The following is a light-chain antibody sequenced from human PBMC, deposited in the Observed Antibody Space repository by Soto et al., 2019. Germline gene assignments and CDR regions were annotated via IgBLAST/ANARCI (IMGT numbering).Light chain of an antibody. J-gene: IGKJ4*01. CDR2: AAS. CDR3: QQANSFPLT. V-gene: IGKV1-39*01. CDR1: QSISSY. Sequence: DIQMTQSPSSLSASLGDRVTITWRASQSISSYLNWYQQKTGKAPKLLIYAASSLQSGVPSRFSGSGYGTDFNLTISSLQTEDFATYYCQQANSFPLTFGGGTKVDIK.